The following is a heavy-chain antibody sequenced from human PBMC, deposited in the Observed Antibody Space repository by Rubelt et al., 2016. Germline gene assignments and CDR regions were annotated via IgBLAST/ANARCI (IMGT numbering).Heavy chain of an antibody. CDR2: INPNSGGT. D-gene: IGHD5-12*01. CDR3: ARGNSGYDYGLDY. CDR1: GYTFTGYY. J-gene: IGHJ4*02. V-gene: IGHV1-2*02. Sequence: QVQLVQSGAEVKKPGASVKVSCKASGYTFTGYYMHWVRQAPGQGLEWMRWINPNSGGTNYEKTCEGGVTMTRDTSGGTAYMELSRLTANDTAVYYCARGNSGYDYGLDYGGQGTLVTVSS.